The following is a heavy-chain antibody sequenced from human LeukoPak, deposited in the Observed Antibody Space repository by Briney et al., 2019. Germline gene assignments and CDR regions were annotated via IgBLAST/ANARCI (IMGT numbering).Heavy chain of an antibody. J-gene: IGHJ4*02. CDR3: AGAKGSNFDY. CDR2: IYTSGGI. Sequence: SETLSLTCSVSGASISSYHWSWIRQPAGKGLEWIGRIYTSGGINYNPSLKSRVTMSTDTSKNQLSLKLSSVTAADTAVYYCAGAKGSNFDYWGQGTLVTVSS. CDR1: GASISSYH. V-gene: IGHV4-4*07.